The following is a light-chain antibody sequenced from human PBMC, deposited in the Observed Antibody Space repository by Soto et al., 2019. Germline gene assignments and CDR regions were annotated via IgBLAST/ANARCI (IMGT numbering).Light chain of an antibody. CDR1: EDISNY. CDR2: DAS. Sequence: DIQMTQSPSSLSASVGDRVTITCLASEDISNYLNWFQQKPGKAPKLLIYDASNLETGVPSRFSGSGSGTDFTFTISSLQPEDIATYFCQQLTNFRFTFGQGTKLDIK. V-gene: IGKV1-33*01. CDR3: QQLTNFRFT. J-gene: IGKJ2*01.